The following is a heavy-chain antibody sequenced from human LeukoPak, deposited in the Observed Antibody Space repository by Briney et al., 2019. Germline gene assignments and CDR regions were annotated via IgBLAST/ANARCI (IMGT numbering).Heavy chain of an antibody. V-gene: IGHV4-59*01. D-gene: IGHD2-2*01. CDR2: IYYSGST. J-gene: IGHJ6*03. CDR3: ARGRYCSSTSCYYMDV. CDR1: GGSISSYY. Sequence: SETLSLTCTVSGGSISSYYWSWIRQPPGKGLEWIGYIYYSGSTNYNPSLKSRVTISVDTSKNQFSLKLSSVTAADTAVYYCARGRYCSSTSCYYMDVWGKGTTVTVSS.